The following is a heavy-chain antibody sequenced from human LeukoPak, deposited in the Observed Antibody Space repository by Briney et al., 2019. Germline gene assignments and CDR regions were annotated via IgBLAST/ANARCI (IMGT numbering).Heavy chain of an antibody. V-gene: IGHV3-69-1*01. J-gene: IGHJ4*02. D-gene: IGHD6-13*01. Sequence: GGSLRLSCEASGFTLTAYWMHWVRQAPGKGLEWVSYISSGSTKYYADSVKGRFTISRDNAKNSLYLQMNSLSDEDTAVYYCARARIAAAGTTDSIGCWGQGTLVTVSS. CDR2: ISSGSTK. CDR1: GFTLTAYW. CDR3: ARARIAAAGTTDSIGC.